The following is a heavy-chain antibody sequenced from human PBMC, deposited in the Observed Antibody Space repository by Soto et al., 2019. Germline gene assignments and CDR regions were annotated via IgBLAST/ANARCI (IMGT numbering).Heavy chain of an antibody. CDR3: ARANRYYDFWSGMDV. V-gene: IGHV4-59*13. CDR1: GDSISSYY. CDR2: ISYTGST. D-gene: IGHD3-3*01. J-gene: IGHJ6*04. Sequence: PSETLSLTCTVSGDSISSYYWSWIRQPPGKGLEWVGYISYTGSTIYNPSLESRATISLDTSKNQVSLSLNSVTAADTAVYYCARANRYYDFWSGMDVWGKGTTVPSPQ.